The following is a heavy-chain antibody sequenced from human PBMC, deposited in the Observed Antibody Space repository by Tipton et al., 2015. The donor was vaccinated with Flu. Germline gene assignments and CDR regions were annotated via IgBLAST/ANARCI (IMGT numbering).Heavy chain of an antibody. CDR3: TTLSTSSLGGSATLGY. J-gene: IGHJ4*02. D-gene: IGHD3-10*01. Sequence: SLRLSCAASGFTFRNYGIHWVRQAPGKGLEWVAVIWSDGASKYYIDSVKGRFTVSRDNSKNTVYLQMNSLQAEESAVDYCTTLSTSSLGGSATLGYWAQGTRVTVSS. V-gene: IGHV3-33*01. CDR2: IWSDGASK. CDR1: GFTFRNYG.